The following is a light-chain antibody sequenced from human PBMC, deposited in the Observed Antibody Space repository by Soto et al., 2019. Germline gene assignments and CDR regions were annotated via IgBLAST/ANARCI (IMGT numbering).Light chain of an antibody. CDR2: DVT. Sequence: QSALPQPRSVSGSPGQAVTISCTGTSSDVGGYNYVSWYQQHPGEAPKLMIYDVTKRPSGVPDRFSGSKSGNTASLTISGLQAEDEADYYCCSYAGSPYVFGTGTKVTVL. CDR1: SSDVGGYNY. J-gene: IGLJ1*01. CDR3: CSYAGSPYV. V-gene: IGLV2-11*01.